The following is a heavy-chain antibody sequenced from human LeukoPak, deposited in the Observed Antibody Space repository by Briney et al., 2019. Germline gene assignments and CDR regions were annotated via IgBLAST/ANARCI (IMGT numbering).Heavy chain of an antibody. CDR1: GGSFSGYY. CDR3: ARIHRYCSGGACYVLDN. J-gene: IGHJ4*02. CDR2: INHSGST. Sequence: SETLSLTCAVYGGSFSGYYWSWIRQPPGKGLEWIGEINHSGSTNYNPSLKSRVTISVDTSKNQFSLKLSSVTAADTAVYCCARIHRYCSGGACYVLDNWGQGTLVAVSS. D-gene: IGHD2-15*01. V-gene: IGHV4-34*01.